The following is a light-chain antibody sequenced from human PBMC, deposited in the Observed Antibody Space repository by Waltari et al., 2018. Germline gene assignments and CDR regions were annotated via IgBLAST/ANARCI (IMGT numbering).Light chain of an antibody. V-gene: IGKV2-28*01. CDR1: QSVLQTDGNAY. CDR3: MQALETPWT. Sequence: QSVLQTDGNAYLEWYLQKPGQSRQRLIYSTSNRASGVTGRFSGSGSGTDLTLKIRRVEAEDVGVYCCMQALETPWTCGQGTKVEVK. J-gene: IGKJ1*01. CDR2: STS.